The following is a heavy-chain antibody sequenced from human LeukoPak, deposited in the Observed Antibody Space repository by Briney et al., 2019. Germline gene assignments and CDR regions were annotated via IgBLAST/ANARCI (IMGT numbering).Heavy chain of an antibody. CDR3: ARYCSSATCIDS. Sequence: GGSPRLSCAASGFTSSNHWMSWVRQAPGKGLDWVANIKEDGSEERYADSVKGRVSISRDNAKNSLLLQMSSLRAEDTAVYYCARYCSSATCIDSWGQGTLVTVSS. V-gene: IGHV3-7*01. D-gene: IGHD2-2*01. CDR1: GFTSSNHW. J-gene: IGHJ4*02. CDR2: IKEDGSEE.